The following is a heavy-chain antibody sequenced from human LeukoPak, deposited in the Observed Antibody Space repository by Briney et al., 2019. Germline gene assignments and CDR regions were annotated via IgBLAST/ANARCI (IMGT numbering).Heavy chain of an antibody. V-gene: IGHV4-39*07. Sequence: SETLSLTCTVSGGSISSSSYYWGWIRQPPGKGLEWIGSIYYSGSTYYNPSLKSRVTISVDTSKNQFSLKLSSVTAADTAVYYCARVDFYDYVWGSYDYWGQGTLVTVSS. J-gene: IGHJ4*02. CDR3: ARVDFYDYVWGSYDY. CDR2: IYYSGST. D-gene: IGHD3-16*01. CDR1: GGSISSSSYY.